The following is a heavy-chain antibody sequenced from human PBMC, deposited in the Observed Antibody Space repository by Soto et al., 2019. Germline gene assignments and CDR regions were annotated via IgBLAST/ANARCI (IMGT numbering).Heavy chain of an antibody. CDR1: GFTFSSYW. D-gene: IGHD2-2*01. CDR2: IKTDGTAT. CDR3: ARSSRYCISTSCYASYFDY. V-gene: IGHV3-74*03. J-gene: IGHJ4*02. Sequence: PGGSLRLSCVASGFTFSSYWMHWVRQDPGKGLVWVSSIKTDGTATQYADSVKGRFTVSRDNAKNTLYLQMNSLRAEDTAVYYCARSSRYCISTSCYASYFDYWGQGTLVTVSS.